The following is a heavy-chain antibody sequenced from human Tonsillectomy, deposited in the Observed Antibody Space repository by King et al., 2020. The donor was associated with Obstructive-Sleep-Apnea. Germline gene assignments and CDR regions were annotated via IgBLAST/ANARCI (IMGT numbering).Heavy chain of an antibody. J-gene: IGHJ6*02. CDR2: ISSSSSTI. CDR3: ARVDYGAYYGMDV. V-gene: IGHV3-48*04. CDR1: GFTFSSHS. D-gene: IGHD4-17*01. Sequence: VQLVESGGGLVQPGGSLRLSCAASGFTFSSHSMNWVRQAPGKGLEWVSYISSSSSTIYYADSVKGRLTISRDNAKNSLYLQMNSLRAEDTAVYYCARVDYGAYYGMDVWGQGTTVTVSS.